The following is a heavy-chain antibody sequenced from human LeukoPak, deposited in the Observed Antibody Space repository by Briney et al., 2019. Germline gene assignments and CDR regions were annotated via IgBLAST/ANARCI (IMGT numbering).Heavy chain of an antibody. D-gene: IGHD2-15*01. CDR1: GFTFSSYA. J-gene: IGHJ4*02. Sequence: GGSLRLSCAASGFTFSSYAMSWVRQAPGKGLEWVSAISGSGDSTYYADSVKGRFTISRDNSKNTLYLQMNSLRAEDTAVYYCAKDGSWWFYYFDYWGQGTLVTVSS. CDR2: ISGSGDST. V-gene: IGHV3-23*01. CDR3: AKDGSWWFYYFDY.